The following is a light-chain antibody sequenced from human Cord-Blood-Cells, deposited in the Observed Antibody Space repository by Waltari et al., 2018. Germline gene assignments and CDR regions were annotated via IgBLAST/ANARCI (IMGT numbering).Light chain of an antibody. J-gene: IGLJ2*01. CDR1: RSDGGGYKY. Sequence: QSALNQPPSAPGSPGPSVTLSCTGTRSDGGGYKYVSWYQQHPGKAPKLMIYEVSKRPSGVPDRFSGSKSGNTASLTVSGLQAEDEADYYCSSYAGSNNFVVFGGGTKLTVL. CDR3: SSYAGSNNFVV. CDR2: EVS. V-gene: IGLV2-8*01.